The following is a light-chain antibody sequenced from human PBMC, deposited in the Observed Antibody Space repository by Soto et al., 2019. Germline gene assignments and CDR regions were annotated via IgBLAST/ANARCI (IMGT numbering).Light chain of an antibody. CDR1: QSVLYSSNNKNY. V-gene: IGKV4-1*01. Sequence: DIVMTQSPDSLAVSLGERATFNCKSSQSVLYSSNNKNYLAWYQQKPEQPPKLLIYWASTRESGVPDRFSGSGSGTDFTLTNSSLQAEDVAVYYCQQYSSTPTFGQGTKVEIK. J-gene: IGKJ1*01. CDR2: WAS. CDR3: QQYSSTPT.